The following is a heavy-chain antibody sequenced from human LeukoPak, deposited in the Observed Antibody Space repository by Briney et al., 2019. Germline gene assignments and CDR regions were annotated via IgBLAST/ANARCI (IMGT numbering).Heavy chain of an antibody. Sequence: GGSLRLSCAASGFTFSNYAMHWVRQAPDKGLEWVAVVSYDGSNKYYADSVKGRFTVSRDNSKNTLYLQMNSLRAEDTAVYYCAIGDSLGELSSSFEYWGQGTLVIVSP. D-gene: IGHD3-16*02. V-gene: IGHV3-30*04. CDR2: VSYDGSNK. CDR1: GFTFSNYA. CDR3: AIGDSLGELSSSFEY. J-gene: IGHJ4*02.